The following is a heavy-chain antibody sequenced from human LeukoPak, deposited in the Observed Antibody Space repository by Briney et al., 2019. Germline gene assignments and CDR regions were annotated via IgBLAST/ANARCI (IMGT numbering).Heavy chain of an antibody. CDR2: ISYDGSNK. D-gene: IGHD4-23*01. V-gene: IGHV3-30*01. J-gene: IGHJ3*02. CDR1: GFTFSSYA. Sequence: GRSLRLSCAASGFTFSSYAMHWVRQAPGKGLEWEAVISYDGSNKYYADSVKGRFTISRDNSKNTLYLQMNSLRAEDTAVYYCARAHDYGGNGAFDIWGQGTMVTVSS. CDR3: ARAHDYGGNGAFDI.